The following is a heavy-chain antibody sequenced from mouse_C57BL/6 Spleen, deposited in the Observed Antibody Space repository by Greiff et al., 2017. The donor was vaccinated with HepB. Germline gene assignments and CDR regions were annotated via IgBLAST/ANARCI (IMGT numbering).Heavy chain of an antibody. V-gene: IGHV1-82*01. CDR1: GYAFSSSW. CDR3: ARLGGSTYFDV. Sequence: VQLQQSGPELVKPGASVKISCKASGYAFSSSWMNWVKQRPGKGLEWIGRIYPGDGDTNYNGKFKGKATLTADKSSSTAYMQLSSLTSEDSAVYFCARLGGSTYFDVWGTGTTVTVSS. CDR2: IYPGDGDT. D-gene: IGHD1-1*02. J-gene: IGHJ1*03.